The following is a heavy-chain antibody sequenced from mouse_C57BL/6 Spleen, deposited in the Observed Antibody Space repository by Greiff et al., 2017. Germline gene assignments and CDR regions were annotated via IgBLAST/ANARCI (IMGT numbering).Heavy chain of an antibody. V-gene: IGHV14-4*01. J-gene: IGHJ1*03. Sequence: VQLQQSGAELVRPGASVKLSCTASGFNIKDDYMHWVKQRPEQGLEWIGWIDPENGDTEYASKFQGKATITADTSSNTAYLQLSSLTSEDAAVYYCSSGSYYGSSRYFDVWGTGTTVTVSS. CDR2: IDPENGDT. CDR1: GFNIKDDY. CDR3: SSGSYYGSSRYFDV. D-gene: IGHD1-1*01.